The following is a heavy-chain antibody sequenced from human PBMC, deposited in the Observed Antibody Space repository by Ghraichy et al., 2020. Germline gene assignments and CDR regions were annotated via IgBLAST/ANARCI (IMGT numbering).Heavy chain of an antibody. J-gene: IGHJ6*03. CDR3: ASRLGGSSYNYFYYMDV. Sequence: GSLRLSCTASGFTFSSYSMNWVRQAPGKGLEWVSFIDNSSDTIHYADAVKGRFTISRDNAKNSLYLQVNGLRAEDTAVYYCASRLGGSSYNYFYYMDVWGTGTAVTVSS. CDR1: GFTFSSYS. D-gene: IGHD1-26*01. CDR2: IDNSSDTI. V-gene: IGHV3-48*01.